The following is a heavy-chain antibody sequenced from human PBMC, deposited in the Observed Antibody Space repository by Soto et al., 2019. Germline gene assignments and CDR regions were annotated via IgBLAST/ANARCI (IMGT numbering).Heavy chain of an antibody. V-gene: IGHV1-46*01. CDR1: GYTFTSYY. CDR3: ARGPSILTGYYNVISWFVP. Sequence: ASVKVSCKASGYTFTSYYMHWVRQAPGQGLEWMGIINPSGGSTSYAQKFQGRVTMTRDTSTSTVYMELSSLRSEDTAVYYCARGPSILTGYYNVISWFVPWGQATLVTVSS. D-gene: IGHD3-9*01. CDR2: INPSGGST. J-gene: IGHJ5*02.